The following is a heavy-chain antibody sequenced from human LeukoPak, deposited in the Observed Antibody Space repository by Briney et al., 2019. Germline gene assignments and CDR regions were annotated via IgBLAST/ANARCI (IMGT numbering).Heavy chain of an antibody. CDR1: GFTFSGFW. D-gene: IGHD6-6*01. CDR2: INSDGSEG. V-gene: IGHV3-7*03. J-gene: IGHJ3*01. Sequence: GGSLRLSCAVSGFTFSGFWMSWSCQAPGKGLEWVASINSDGSEGYYADVVKGRFTISRDNAKNSLYLQINSLRAEDTAVYYCARSSYSSSSSVWGQGTMVTVSS. CDR3: ARSSYSSSSSV.